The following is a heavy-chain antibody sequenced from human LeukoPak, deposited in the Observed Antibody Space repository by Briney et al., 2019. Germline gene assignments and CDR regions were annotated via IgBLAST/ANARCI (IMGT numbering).Heavy chain of an antibody. D-gene: IGHD2-8*01. J-gene: IGHJ4*02. CDR3: ARHRGRNGGYSFDD. CDR1: GASISTTNYY. Sequence: SEALSLTCSVSGASISTTNYYWGWIRQPPGKGLEWIGSIYYTGSTYNSPSLKGRVTVSVDTSKNHFSLRLNSVTAADTAVYYCARHRGRNGGYSFDDWGQGTLVTVSS. V-gene: IGHV4-39*01. CDR2: IYYTGST.